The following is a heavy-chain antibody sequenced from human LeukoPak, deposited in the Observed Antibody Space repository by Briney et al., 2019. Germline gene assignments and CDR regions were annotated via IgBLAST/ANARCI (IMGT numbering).Heavy chain of an antibody. CDR3: ARVGKNGWDSDQ. D-gene: IGHD6-19*01. V-gene: IGHV3-7*01. CDR2: INEDGSVK. Sequence: GGSLRLSCAASGFSFTTYWMTWVRQGPGKGLQRVANINEDGSVKYYVHSVKGRFTISRDNTKNSLYLQMDTLRAEDTAVYYCARVGKNGWDSDQWGQGTLVTVAS. J-gene: IGHJ4*02. CDR1: GFSFTTYW.